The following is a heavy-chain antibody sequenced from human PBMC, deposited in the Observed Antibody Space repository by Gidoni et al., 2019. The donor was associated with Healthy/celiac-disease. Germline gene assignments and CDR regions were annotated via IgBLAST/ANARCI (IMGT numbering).Heavy chain of an antibody. CDR1: GYTFTSYD. D-gene: IGHD2-21*02. CDR3: ARTPLAYCGGDCYSNFDY. V-gene: IGHV1-8*01. CDR2: MNPNSGNT. J-gene: IGHJ4*02. Sequence: QVQLGQSGAEVKQPGASVKVSCKASGYTFTSYDINWVRQATGQGLEWMGWMNPNSGNTGYAQKFQGRVTMTRNTSISTAYMELSSLRSEDTAVYYCARTPLAYCGGDCYSNFDYWGQGTLVTVSS.